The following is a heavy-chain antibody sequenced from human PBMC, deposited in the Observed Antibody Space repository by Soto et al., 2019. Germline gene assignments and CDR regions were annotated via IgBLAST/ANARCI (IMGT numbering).Heavy chain of an antibody. D-gene: IGHD6-13*01. CDR3: ARGYSTYAFDL. CDR1: GFTFSSYG. CDR2: IWYDGSNQ. V-gene: IGHV3-33*01. J-gene: IGHJ3*01. Sequence: QVQLVESGGGVVQPGRSLRLSCAASGFTFSSYGMHWVRQAPGKGLEWVAVIWYDGSNQYYADSVKGRFTISRDNSKNTLYMQMISLSAEDTAVYYCARGYSTYAFDLWGQGTMVTVSS.